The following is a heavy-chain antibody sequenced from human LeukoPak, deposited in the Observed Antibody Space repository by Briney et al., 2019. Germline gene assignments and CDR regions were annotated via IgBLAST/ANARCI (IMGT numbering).Heavy chain of an antibody. CDR2: IVVGSGNT. D-gene: IGHD1-26*01. J-gene: IGHJ6*02. V-gene: IGHV1-58*01. CDR3: AAGAQWELNYYYYGMDV. CDR1: GFTFTSSA. Sequence: SVKVSCQASGFTFTSSAVQWVRQARGQRLEWIGWIVVGSGNTNYAQKFQERVTITRDMTTSTAYMELSSLRSEDTAVYYCAAGAQWELNYYYYGMDVWGQGTTVTVSS.